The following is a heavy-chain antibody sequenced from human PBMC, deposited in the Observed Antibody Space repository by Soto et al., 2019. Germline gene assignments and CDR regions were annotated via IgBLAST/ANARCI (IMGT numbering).Heavy chain of an antibody. CDR3: ARHLGGGIQLSGYGMDV. CDR2: IDPSDSQT. V-gene: IGHV5-10-1*01. J-gene: IGHJ6*02. CDR1: GYSFAGYW. Sequence: GESLKISCKGSGYSFAGYWITWVRQKPGKGLEWMGRIDPSDSQTYYSPSFRGHVTISVTKSITTVFLQWSSLRASDTAMYYFARHLGGGIQLSGYGMDVRGHGTLVTVSS. D-gene: IGHD5-18*01.